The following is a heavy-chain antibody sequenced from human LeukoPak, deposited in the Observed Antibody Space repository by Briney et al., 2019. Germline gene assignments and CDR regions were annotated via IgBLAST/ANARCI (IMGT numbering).Heavy chain of an antibody. CDR1: GYTFTAHY. V-gene: IGHV1-46*01. CDR2: IDPSGGST. J-gene: IGHJ5*02. CDR3: ARGDGDSDSNGVLMGWFDP. D-gene: IGHD3-22*01. Sequence: ASVKVSCKASGYTFTAHYMHWVRQAPGQGLEWMGVIDPSGGSTSYAQRFQDRVTMTSDTSTSTVYMELSSLRSEDTAVYYCARGDGDSDSNGVLMGWFDPWGQGTLVTVSS.